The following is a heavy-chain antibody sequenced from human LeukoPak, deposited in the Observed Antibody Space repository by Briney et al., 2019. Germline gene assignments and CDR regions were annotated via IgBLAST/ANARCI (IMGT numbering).Heavy chain of an antibody. J-gene: IGHJ4*02. Sequence: SQTLSPTCTVSGGSISSGDYYWSWIRQRPGKGLEWIGYIYYSGSTYYNPSLKSRVTISVDTSKNQFSLKLSSVTAADTAVYYCARSSFSYFDYWGQGTLVTVSS. CDR3: ARSSFSYFDY. CDR1: GGSISSGDYY. CDR2: IYYSGST. V-gene: IGHV4-30-4*01.